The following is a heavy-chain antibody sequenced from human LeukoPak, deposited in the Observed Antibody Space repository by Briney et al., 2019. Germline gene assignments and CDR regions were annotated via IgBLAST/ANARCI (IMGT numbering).Heavy chain of an antibody. J-gene: IGHJ4*02. CDR1: GYTFTTYG. CDR2: ISAYNGNT. D-gene: IGHD3-22*01. Sequence: ASVKVSCKASGYTFTTYGITWVRQAPGQGLEWMGSISAYNGNTNYAQKFQGRVTMTIDASTSTAYMELRSLKSDDTAVYYCARVWGYYYDSSGYSDFDYWGQGTLVTVSS. CDR3: ARVWGYYYDSSGYSDFDY. V-gene: IGHV1-18*01.